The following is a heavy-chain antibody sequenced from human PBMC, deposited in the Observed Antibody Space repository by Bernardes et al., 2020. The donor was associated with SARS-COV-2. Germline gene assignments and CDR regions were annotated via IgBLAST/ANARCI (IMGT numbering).Heavy chain of an antibody. Sequence: GGSLRLSCAASGFTLSNYAMSWVRQAPGRGPEWVSAISASGSGTYYADSVKGRFSISRDISKNTVFLQMDSLRVEDTAVYYCAKEDVEVAGTMRWLDPWSQGTLVTVSS. J-gene: IGHJ5*02. CDR2: ISASGSGT. CDR3: AKEDVEVAGTMRWLDP. V-gene: IGHV3-23*01. CDR1: GFTLSNYA. D-gene: IGHD6-19*01.